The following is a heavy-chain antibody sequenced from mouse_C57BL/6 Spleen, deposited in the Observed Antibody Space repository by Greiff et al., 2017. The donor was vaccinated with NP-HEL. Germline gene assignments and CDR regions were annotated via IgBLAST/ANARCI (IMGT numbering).Heavy chain of an antibody. Sequence: EVQLQQSGPELVKPGASVKIPCKASGYTFTDYNMDWVKQSHGKSLEWIGDINPNNGGTIYNQKFKGKATLTVDKSSSTAYMELRSLTSEDTAVYYCARRDYDGVYYFDYWGQGTTLTVSS. J-gene: IGHJ2*01. V-gene: IGHV1-18*01. CDR1: GYTFTDYN. CDR3: ARRDYDGVYYFDY. CDR2: INPNNGGT. D-gene: IGHD2-4*01.